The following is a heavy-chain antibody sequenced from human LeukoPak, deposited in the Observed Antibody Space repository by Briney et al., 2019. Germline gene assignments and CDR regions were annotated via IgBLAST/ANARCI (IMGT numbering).Heavy chain of an antibody. CDR3: ARAKCSGGSCYYYYGMDV. CDR1: GGSISSGGYY. CDR2: IYYSGST. Sequence: SATLSLTCTVSGGSISSGGYYWSWIRQHPGKGLEWIGYIYYSGSTYYNPSLKSRVTISVDTSKNQFYLKLSSVTAADTAVYYCARAKCSGGSCYYYYGMDVWGQGTTVTVSS. D-gene: IGHD2-15*01. V-gene: IGHV4-31*03. J-gene: IGHJ6*02.